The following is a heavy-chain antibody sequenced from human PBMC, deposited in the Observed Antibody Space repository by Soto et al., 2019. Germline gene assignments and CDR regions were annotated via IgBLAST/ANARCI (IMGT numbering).Heavy chain of an antibody. CDR2: ISSSSSTI. CDR1: GFTFSSYS. CDR3: ARDHPLYDSSGYLHQVVDY. D-gene: IGHD3-22*01. V-gene: IGHV3-48*02. J-gene: IGHJ4*02. Sequence: GGSLRLSCAASGFTFSSYSMNWVRQAPGKGLEWVSYISSSSSTIYYADSVKGRFTISRDNAKNSLYLQMNSLRDEDTAVYYCARDHPLYDSSGYLHQVVDYWGQGTLVTVSS.